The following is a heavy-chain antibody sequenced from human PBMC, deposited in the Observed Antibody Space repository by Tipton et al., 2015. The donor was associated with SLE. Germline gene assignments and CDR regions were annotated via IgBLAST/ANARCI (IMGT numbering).Heavy chain of an antibody. CDR1: GGSISSYY. CDR3: ASVPGYYDSSGTDAFDI. CDR2: IYYSGST. J-gene: IGHJ3*02. D-gene: IGHD3-22*01. Sequence: TLSLTCTVSGGSISSYYWSWIWQPPGKGLEWIGYIYYSGSTNYNPSLKSRVTISVDTSKNQFSLKLSSVTAADTAVYYCASVPGYYDSSGTDAFDIWGQGTMVTVSS. V-gene: IGHV4-59*01.